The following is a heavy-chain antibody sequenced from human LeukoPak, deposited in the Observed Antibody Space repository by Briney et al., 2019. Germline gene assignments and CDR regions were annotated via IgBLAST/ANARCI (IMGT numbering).Heavy chain of an antibody. J-gene: IGHJ3*02. Sequence: GGSLRLSCAASGFTVCSNYMTWVRQAPGKGLEWISLIYSGGSTYYADSVKGRFTISRDNSKNTLYLQMNSLRAEDTAVYYCARELARAFDIWGQGTMVTVSS. CDR3: ARELARAFDI. V-gene: IGHV3-53*01. CDR1: GFTVCSNY. CDR2: IYSGGST.